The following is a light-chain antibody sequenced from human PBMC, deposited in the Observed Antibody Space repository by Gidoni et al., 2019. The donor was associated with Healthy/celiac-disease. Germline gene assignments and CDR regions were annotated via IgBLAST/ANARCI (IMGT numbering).Light chain of an antibody. CDR1: QSVSSN. CDR3: QQYNNWPPIT. Sequence: EIVMTQSPATLSVSPGERATLSCRASQSVSSNLSWYQQKPGQAPRLLIYGASTRATGIPARCSGSGSGTEFTLTISSLQSEDFAVYYCQQYNNWPPITFXXXTRLEIK. J-gene: IGKJ5*01. V-gene: IGKV3-15*01. CDR2: GAS.